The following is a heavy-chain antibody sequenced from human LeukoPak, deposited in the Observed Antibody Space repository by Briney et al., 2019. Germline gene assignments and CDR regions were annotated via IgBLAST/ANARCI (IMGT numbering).Heavy chain of an antibody. J-gene: IGHJ4*02. CDR2: IYHSGST. Sequence: SETVSLTCTVSGYSISSGYYWGWIRQPPGKGLEWIGSIYHSGSTYYNPSLKSRVTISVDTSKNQFSLKLSSVTAADTAVYYCARGWRYYDSSGYYYNYWGQGTLVTVSS. CDR1: GYSISSGYY. D-gene: IGHD3-22*01. V-gene: IGHV4-38-2*02. CDR3: ARGWRYYDSSGYYYNY.